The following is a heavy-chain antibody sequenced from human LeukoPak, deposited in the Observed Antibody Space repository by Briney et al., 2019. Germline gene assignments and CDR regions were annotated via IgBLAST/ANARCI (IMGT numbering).Heavy chain of an antibody. CDR2: ISGSGGST. CDR3: AKPGYSGYDLRYYFDY. D-gene: IGHD5-12*01. J-gene: IGHJ4*02. CDR1: GFTFSSYT. Sequence: QAGGSLRLSCAASGFTFSSYTMSWVRQAPGKGLEWVSAISGSGGSTYYADSVKGRFTISRDNSKNTLYLQMNSLRAEDTAVYYCAKPGYSGYDLRYYFDYWGQGTLVTVSS. V-gene: IGHV3-23*01.